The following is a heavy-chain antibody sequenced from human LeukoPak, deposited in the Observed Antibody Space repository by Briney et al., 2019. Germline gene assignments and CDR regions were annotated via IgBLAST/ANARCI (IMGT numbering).Heavy chain of an antibody. CDR1: GFSFSSYS. CDR3: TRDPHALDF. V-gene: IGHV3-48*01. Sequence: GGSLRLSCAASGFSFSSYSMNWVRQAPGKGLEWISYIRGDGSRIYYADSVEGRFTISRDNAKNSLYLQMDSLRVEDTAVYYCTRDPHALDFWGQGTLVTVSS. CDR2: IRGDGSRI. D-gene: IGHD2/OR15-2a*01. J-gene: IGHJ4*02.